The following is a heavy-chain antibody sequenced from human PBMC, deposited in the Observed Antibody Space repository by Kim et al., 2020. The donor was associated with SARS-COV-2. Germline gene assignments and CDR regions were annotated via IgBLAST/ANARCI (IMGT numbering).Heavy chain of an antibody. CDR3: AKMDRASYDSSGLGHFDY. J-gene: IGHJ4*02. Sequence: GGSLRLSCAASGFTFSSYAMSWVRQAPGKGLEWVSVIYSGGRSTYYADSVKGRFTISRENSKNTLYLQMNSLRAEDTAIYYCAKMDRASYDSSGLGHFDYWGQGALVTVSS. D-gene: IGHD3-22*01. V-gene: IGHV3-23*03. CDR1: GFTFSSYA. CDR2: IYSGGRST.